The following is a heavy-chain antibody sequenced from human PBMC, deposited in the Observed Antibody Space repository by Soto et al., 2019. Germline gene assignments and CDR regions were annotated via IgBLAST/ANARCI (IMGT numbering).Heavy chain of an antibody. CDR3: ARWGQLVLGFDI. V-gene: IGHV1-2*02. CDR2: INPNSGGT. CDR1: GYTFTGYY. J-gene: IGHJ3*02. D-gene: IGHD6-6*01. Sequence: GASVKVSCKASGYTFTGYYIHWVRQAPGQGLEWMGWINPNSGGTNFAQKFQGRVTVTRDTSISTAYMELTSLRSDDTAVYYCARWGQLVLGFDIWGQGTMVTVSS.